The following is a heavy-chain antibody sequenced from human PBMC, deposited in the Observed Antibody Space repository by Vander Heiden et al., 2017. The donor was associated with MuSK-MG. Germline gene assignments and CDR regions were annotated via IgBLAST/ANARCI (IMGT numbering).Heavy chain of an antibody. Sequence: QVQLVQSGAEVKKPGASVKVSCKVSGYTLTELSMHWVRQAPGKGLEWMGGFDPEDGETIYAQKVQGRVTMTEDTSTDTAYMELSSMRSEDTAVYYCATSGASSSFWGDDYWGQGTLVTVSS. CDR2: FDPEDGET. CDR3: ATSGASSSFWGDDY. D-gene: IGHD6-6*01. CDR1: GYTLTELS. V-gene: IGHV1-24*01. J-gene: IGHJ4*02.